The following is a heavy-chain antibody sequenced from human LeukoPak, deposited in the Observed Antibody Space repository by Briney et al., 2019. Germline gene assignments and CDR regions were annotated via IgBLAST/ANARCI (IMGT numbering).Heavy chain of an antibody. CDR2: ISGSGGST. Sequence: GGSLRLSCAASGFTFSGYGMSWVRQAPGKGLEWVSVISGSGGSTYYADSVKGRFTISRDNSKNTLYLQMNSLRAEDTAVYYCAKETGSLPYYYMDVWGKGTTVTVSS. CDR1: GFTFSGYG. CDR3: AKETGSLPYYYMDV. J-gene: IGHJ6*03. V-gene: IGHV3-23*01.